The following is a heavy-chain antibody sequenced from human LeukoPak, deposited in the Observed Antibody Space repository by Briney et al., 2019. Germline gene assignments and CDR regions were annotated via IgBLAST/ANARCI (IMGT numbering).Heavy chain of an antibody. Sequence: GGSLRLSCAASGFTFNSYSMNWVRQAPGKGLEWVSHISSSSTTIYYADSVKGRFTIPRDNAKNSLYLQMNSLRSDDTAVYYCAREPRYYYDSRRHYFDYWGQGTLVTVSS. V-gene: IGHV3-48*01. CDR1: GFTFNSYS. D-gene: IGHD3-22*01. CDR2: ISSSSTTI. J-gene: IGHJ4*02. CDR3: AREPRYYYDSRRHYFDY.